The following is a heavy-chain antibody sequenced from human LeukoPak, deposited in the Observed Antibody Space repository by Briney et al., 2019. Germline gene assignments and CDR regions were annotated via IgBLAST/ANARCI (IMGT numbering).Heavy chain of an antibody. D-gene: IGHD6-19*01. CDR1: GYTFSDYY. V-gene: IGHV1-2*02. CDR2: INPNSGGT. Sequence: ASVTVSCKASGYTFSDYYMHWVRQAPGQGLEWMGWINPNSGGTNSAQKFQGRVTMTRDTSISTVYMELSRLTSDDTAVYYCARPTVAGHIKDFDYWGQGSLVTVSS. J-gene: IGHJ4*02. CDR3: ARPTVAGHIKDFDY.